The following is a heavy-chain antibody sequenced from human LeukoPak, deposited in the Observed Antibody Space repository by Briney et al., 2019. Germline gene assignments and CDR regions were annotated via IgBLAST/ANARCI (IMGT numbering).Heavy chain of an antibody. J-gene: IGHJ5*02. Sequence: GGSLRLSCAASGFTFSSYAVSWVRQAPGKGLEWVSGISGSGGNTYYADSVKGRFTISRDNAENTLYLQMNSLRAEDTAVYYCARVGVGSYNWFDPWGQGTMVTVSS. CDR3: ARVGVGSYNWFDP. D-gene: IGHD2-15*01. CDR2: ISGSGGNT. V-gene: IGHV3-23*01. CDR1: GFTFSSYA.